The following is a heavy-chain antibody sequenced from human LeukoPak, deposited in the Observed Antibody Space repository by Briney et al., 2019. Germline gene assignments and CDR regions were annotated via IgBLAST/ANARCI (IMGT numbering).Heavy chain of an antibody. CDR1: GFTFSSYD. J-gene: IGHJ4*02. CDR3: AKLSEPD. V-gene: IGHV3-23*01. Sequence: GGSLRLSCAASGFTFSSYDMNWVRQAPGKGLEWVSGISGSGDSTYYADSVKGRFTISRDNSKNTLYLQMNSLRAEDTAIYYCAKLSEPDWGQGTLVTVSS. CDR2: ISGSGDST.